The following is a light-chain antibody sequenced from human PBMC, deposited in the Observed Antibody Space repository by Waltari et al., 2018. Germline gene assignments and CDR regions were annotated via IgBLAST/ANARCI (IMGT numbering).Light chain of an antibody. J-gene: IGLJ3*02. CDR1: SGHGSNI. V-gene: IGLV4-69*01. CDR2: VNSDGSH. Sequence: QLVLTQSPSASASLGASVKLTCTLSSGHGSNIIAWHQQQPGKGPRYLMKVNSDGSHTKGDGIPDRFSGSGSGAERYLTSSSGQSEDEADYYCQTGGHGTWVFGGGTKLTVL. CDR3: QTGGHGTWV.